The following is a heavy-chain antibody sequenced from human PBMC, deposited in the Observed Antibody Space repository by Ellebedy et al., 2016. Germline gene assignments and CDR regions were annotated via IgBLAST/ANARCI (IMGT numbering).Heavy chain of an antibody. CDR2: ISGSGGST. J-gene: IGHJ4*02. CDR3: AKDQVWDTAMVTRFDY. D-gene: IGHD5-18*01. CDR1: GFTFSSYA. V-gene: IGHV3-23*01. Sequence: GGSLRLXCAASGFTFSSYAMSWVRQAPGKGLEWVSAISGSGGSTYYADSVKGRFTISRDNSKNTLYLQMNSLRAEDTAVYYCAKDQVWDTAMVTRFDYWGQGTLVTVSS.